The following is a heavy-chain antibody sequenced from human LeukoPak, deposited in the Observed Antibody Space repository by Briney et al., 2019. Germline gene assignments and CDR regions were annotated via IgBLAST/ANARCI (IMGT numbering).Heavy chain of an antibody. CDR1: GYSISSGDY. V-gene: IGHV4-38-2*01. CDR3: ARNSTVTSPSTGYFDY. Sequence: PSETLSLTCAVSGYSISSGDYWGCIRQPPGKGLEWIGSVYYSGSTHYNPSLKSRVTISVDTSRNQFSLRLSSVTAADTAVYYCARNSTVTSPSTGYFDYWGQGTLATVSS. D-gene: IGHD4-17*01. CDR2: VYYSGST. J-gene: IGHJ4*02.